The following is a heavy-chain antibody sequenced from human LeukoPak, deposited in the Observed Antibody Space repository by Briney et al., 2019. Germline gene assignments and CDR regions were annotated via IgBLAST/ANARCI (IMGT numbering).Heavy chain of an antibody. CDR1: GYSISNGYC. Sequence: SETLSLTCAVSGYSISNGYCWGWIRQPPGKGPEWIGSIYHSGTTYYNPSLKSRVTISVDTSKNQFSLKLSSVTAADTAVYYCARFPHYYDSSNSYVRFYFDYWAQGSLVTVSS. CDR3: ARFPHYYDSSNSYVRFYFDY. D-gene: IGHD3-22*01. V-gene: IGHV4-38-2*01. J-gene: IGHJ4*02. CDR2: IYHSGTT.